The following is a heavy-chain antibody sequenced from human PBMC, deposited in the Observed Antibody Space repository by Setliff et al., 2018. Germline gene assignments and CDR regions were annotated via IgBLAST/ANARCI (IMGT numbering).Heavy chain of an antibody. CDR2: IYYSGST. J-gene: IGHJ4*02. V-gene: IGHV4-34*01. CDR3: ASFAGSSWVDY. Sequence: SETLSLTCAVYGGSFSGYYWSWIRQPPGKGLEWIGYIYYSGSTNYNPSPKSRVTISVDTSKNQFSLKLSSVTAADAAVYYCASFAGSSWVDYWGQGTLVTVYS. CDR1: GGSFSGYY. D-gene: IGHD6-13*01.